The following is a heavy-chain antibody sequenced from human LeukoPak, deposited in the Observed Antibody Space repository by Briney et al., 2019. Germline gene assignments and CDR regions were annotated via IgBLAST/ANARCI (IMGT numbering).Heavy chain of an antibody. Sequence: ASVKVSCKASGYTFTSYGISWVRQAPGQGLEWMGWISAYNGNTNYAQKLQGRVTMTTDTSTSTAYMELRSLRSDDSAVYYCARDRLAARSGWFDPWGQGTLVTVSS. CDR2: ISAYNGNT. D-gene: IGHD6-6*01. J-gene: IGHJ5*02. V-gene: IGHV1-18*01. CDR3: ARDRLAARSGWFDP. CDR1: GYTFTSYG.